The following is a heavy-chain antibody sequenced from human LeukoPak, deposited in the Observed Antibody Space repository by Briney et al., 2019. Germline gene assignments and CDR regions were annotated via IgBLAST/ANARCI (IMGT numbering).Heavy chain of an antibody. CDR3: AHRQGYGDYFDY. D-gene: IGHD4-17*01. CDR2: IYWDDDK. J-gene: IGHJ4*02. Sequence: TLSLTCTVSGGSISSYYWSWIRQPPGKALEWLALIYWDDDKRYSPSLKSRLTITKDTSKNQVVLTMTNMDPVDTATYYCAHRQGYGDYFDYWGQGTLVTVSS. V-gene: IGHV2-5*08. CDR1: GGSISSYYW.